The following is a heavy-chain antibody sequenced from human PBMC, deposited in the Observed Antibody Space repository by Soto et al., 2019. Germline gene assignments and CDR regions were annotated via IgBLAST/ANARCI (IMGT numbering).Heavy chain of an antibody. D-gene: IGHD2-8*02. CDR3: ARGMTPPGAPAWYYFDS. CDR1: GASITGSSY. V-gene: IGHV4-4*07. Sequence: QVQLQESGPGLMKPSETLSLTCTVSGASITGSSYWSWIRQPAGKGLEWIGRFSLSGTTNYNPSLRSRVTMSADVSKNQFARRLTSVTAADTALYYCARGMTPPGAPAWYYFDSWGQGTLVTVSS. CDR2: FSLSGTT. J-gene: IGHJ4*02.